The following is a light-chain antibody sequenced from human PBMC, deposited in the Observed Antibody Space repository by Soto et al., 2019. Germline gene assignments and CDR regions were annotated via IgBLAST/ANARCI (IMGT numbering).Light chain of an antibody. V-gene: IGLV2-14*01. CDR3: SSFTSSRIYV. J-gene: IGLJ1*01. CDR2: DVS. Sequence: QSVLTQPASVSGSPGQSITISCTGTSSDVGGYNYVSWFQLHPGKAPKLMVYDVSNRPSGISSRFSGSKSGNTASLTISGLQAEDEADYYCSSFTSSRIYVFGTGTKLTVL. CDR1: SSDVGGYNY.